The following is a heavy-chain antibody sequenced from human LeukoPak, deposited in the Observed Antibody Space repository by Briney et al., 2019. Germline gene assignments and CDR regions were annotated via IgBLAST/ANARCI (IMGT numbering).Heavy chain of an antibody. CDR3: ARERAPRMVRGTYAFDI. CDR2: IIPIFGTA. J-gene: IGHJ3*02. D-gene: IGHD3-10*01. Sequence: ASVKVSCKASGGTFSSYAISWVRQAPGQGLEWMGVIIPIFGTANYAQKFQGRVTITADKSTSTAYMELSSLRSEDTAVYYCARERAPRMVRGTYAFDIWGQGTMVTVSS. CDR1: GGTFSSYA. V-gene: IGHV1-69*06.